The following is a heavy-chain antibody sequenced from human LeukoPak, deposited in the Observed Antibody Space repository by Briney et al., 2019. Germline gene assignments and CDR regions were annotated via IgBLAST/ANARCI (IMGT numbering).Heavy chain of an antibody. D-gene: IGHD6-19*01. Sequence: GGSLRLSCAASGFTFRSYEMNWVRQPPGKGLEWVSYIDNSGSTIYYADYVKGRFTSSRVNAKISLYLQMNSLRAEDTAVYYCASLGQARYSSFRFDYWGQGTLVTVSS. CDR2: IDNSGSTI. CDR3: ASLGQARYSSFRFDY. CDR1: GFTFRSYE. J-gene: IGHJ4*02. V-gene: IGHV3-48*03.